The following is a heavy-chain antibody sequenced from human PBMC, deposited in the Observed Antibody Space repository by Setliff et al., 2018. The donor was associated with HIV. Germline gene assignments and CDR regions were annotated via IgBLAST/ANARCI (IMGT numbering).Heavy chain of an antibody. CDR3: ATVPQLLIGHGLDYYYYIDV. Sequence: ASVKVSCKVSGYTLTELSMHWVRQAPGKGLEWMGGFDPEDGETIYAQKIQGRVTMTEDTSTDTAYMELSSLSSDDTAVYYCATVPQLLIGHGLDYYYYIDVWGKGTTVTVAS. CDR1: GYTLTELS. V-gene: IGHV1-24*01. D-gene: IGHD2-2*01. CDR2: FDPEDGET. J-gene: IGHJ6*03.